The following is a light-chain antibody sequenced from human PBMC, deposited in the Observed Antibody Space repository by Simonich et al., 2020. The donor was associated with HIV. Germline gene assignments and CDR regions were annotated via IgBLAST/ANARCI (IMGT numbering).Light chain of an antibody. CDR1: SSDVGGYNY. CDR2: DVS. J-gene: IGLJ2*01. Sequence: QSALTQPASVSGSPGQSITISCTGTSSDVGGYNYVSWYQQHPGKAPKLMIYDVSKRPAVVSNRFSGSKSGNTASLTISGLQAEDEADYYCSSYTRSNTLVFGGGTKLTVL. V-gene: IGLV2-14*01. CDR3: SSYTRSNTLV.